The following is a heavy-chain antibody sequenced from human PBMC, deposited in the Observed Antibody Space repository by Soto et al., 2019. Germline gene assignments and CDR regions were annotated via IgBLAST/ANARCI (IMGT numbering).Heavy chain of an antibody. J-gene: IGHJ6*02. D-gene: IGHD2-2*01. Sequence: QVQLVQSGAEVKKPGASVKVSCKASGYTFTSYGISWVRQAPGQGLEWMGWISAYNGNTNYAQKLQGRVTMTTDTPTSTAYMELRSLRSDDTAVYYGARDGPLPAATAARYYDYGMDVWRQGSTVTVSS. V-gene: IGHV1-18*04. CDR2: ISAYNGNT. CDR3: ARDGPLPAATAARYYDYGMDV. CDR1: GYTFTSYG.